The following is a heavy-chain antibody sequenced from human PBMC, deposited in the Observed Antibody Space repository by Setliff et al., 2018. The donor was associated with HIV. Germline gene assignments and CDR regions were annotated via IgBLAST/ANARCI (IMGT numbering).Heavy chain of an antibody. J-gene: IGHJ4*02. Sequence: GASVKVSCKASGGTFRSHEISWVRQAPGQGLEWMGGIVPILNTGNYAPKFQGRLTITRDTSANTAYMELSNLRSEDTAVYYCVRRATAAEVFDYWGQGTLVTVSS. V-gene: IGHV1-69*05. CDR2: IVPILNTG. D-gene: IGHD6-13*01. CDR3: VRRATAAEVFDY. CDR1: GGTFRSHE.